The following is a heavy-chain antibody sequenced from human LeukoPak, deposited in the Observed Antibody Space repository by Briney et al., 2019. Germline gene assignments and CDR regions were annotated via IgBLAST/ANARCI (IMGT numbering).Heavy chain of an antibody. CDR1: GGSISSYY. CDR2: IYYSGST. D-gene: IGHD3-22*01. Sequence: SETLSLTCTVSGGSISSYYWSWIRQPPGKGLEWIGYIYYSGSTNYNPSLKSRVTISVDTSKNQFSLKLSSVTAADTAVYYCARGMNTDYYYDSSGSDAFDIWGQGTMVTVSS. V-gene: IGHV4-59*01. J-gene: IGHJ3*02. CDR3: ARGMNTDYYYDSSGSDAFDI.